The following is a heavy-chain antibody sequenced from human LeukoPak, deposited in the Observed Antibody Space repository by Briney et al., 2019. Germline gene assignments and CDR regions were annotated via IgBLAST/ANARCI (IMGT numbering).Heavy chain of an antibody. CDR2: IYYSGST. J-gene: IGHJ5*02. Sequence: PSETLSLTCTVSGGSISSYYWSWIQQPPGKGLEWLGYIYYSGSTNYNPSLKSRVTISVDTSKNQFSLKLSSVTAADTAVYYCAREAGQLVGWFDPWGQGTLVTVSS. D-gene: IGHD6-13*01. CDR1: GGSISSYY. CDR3: AREAGQLVGWFDP. V-gene: IGHV4-59*01.